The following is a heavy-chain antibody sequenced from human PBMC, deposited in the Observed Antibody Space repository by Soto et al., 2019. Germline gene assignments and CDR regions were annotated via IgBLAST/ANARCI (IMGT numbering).Heavy chain of an antibody. Sequence: ASVKVSCKASGGTFSSYTISWVRQAPGQGLEWMGRIIPILGIANYAQKFQGRVTITADKSTSTAYMELSSLRSEDTAVYYCARDPDLDYYDSSGYYDYWGQGTLVTVSS. CDR2: IIPILGIA. D-gene: IGHD3-22*01. CDR1: GGTFSSYT. CDR3: ARDPDLDYYDSSGYYDY. J-gene: IGHJ4*02. V-gene: IGHV1-69*04.